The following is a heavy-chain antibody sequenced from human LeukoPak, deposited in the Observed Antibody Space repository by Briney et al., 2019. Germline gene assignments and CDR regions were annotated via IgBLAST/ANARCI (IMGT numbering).Heavy chain of an antibody. Sequence: ASVKVSCKASGYTFTDYYIYWVRQAPGQGLECMGWITPDSGDTNYAQEFQGRVTMTRDTSISTAYMELSRLRSDDTAVYYCARARDGYNLYLYWGQGTLVTVSS. J-gene: IGHJ4*02. V-gene: IGHV1-2*02. D-gene: IGHD5-24*01. CDR3: ARARDGYNLYLY. CDR1: GYTFTDYY. CDR2: ITPDSGDT.